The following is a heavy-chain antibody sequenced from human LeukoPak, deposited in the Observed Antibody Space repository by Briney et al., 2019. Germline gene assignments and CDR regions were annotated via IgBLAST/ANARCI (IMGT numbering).Heavy chain of an antibody. Sequence: GGSLRLSCAASGFTFSNAWMSWVRQAPGKGLEWVGRINTKTDGATTDYAAPVKGRFTISRDDSKNTLLLQLNGLKTDDTAVYFCTTDFRTGAFDIWGQGTMVTVSS. V-gene: IGHV3-15*01. CDR1: GFTFSNAW. CDR3: TTDFRTGAFDI. D-gene: IGHD1-14*01. J-gene: IGHJ3*02. CDR2: INTKTDGATT.